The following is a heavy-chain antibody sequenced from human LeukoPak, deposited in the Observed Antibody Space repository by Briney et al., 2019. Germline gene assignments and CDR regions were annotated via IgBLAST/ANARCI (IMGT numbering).Heavy chain of an antibody. CDR2: IYYSGST. Sequence: PSETLSLTCTVSGGSISSSSYYWGWIRQPPGKGVEWIGSIYYSGSTYYNPSLNSRVTISVDTSKNPFSLELSSVTAADTAVYFCARQVVAVAGTGYFDYWGQGTLVTVSS. D-gene: IGHD6-19*01. V-gene: IGHV4-39*01. CDR1: GGSISSSSYY. CDR3: ARQVVAVAGTGYFDY. J-gene: IGHJ4*02.